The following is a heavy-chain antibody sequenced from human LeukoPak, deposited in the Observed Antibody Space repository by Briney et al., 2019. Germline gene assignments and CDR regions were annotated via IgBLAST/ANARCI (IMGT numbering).Heavy chain of an antibody. J-gene: IGHJ4*02. CDR1: GGTFSTYA. V-gene: IGHV1-69*05. D-gene: IGHD4/OR15-4a*01. Sequence: PVKVSCKASGGTFSTYAISWVRQAPGQGLEWMGGIIPIFGTANYAQKFQGRVTITTDESTSTAYMELSSLKSEDTAVYYCAKSPRLSHPFDYWGQGTLVTVSS. CDR3: AKSPRLSHPFDY. CDR2: IIPIFGTA.